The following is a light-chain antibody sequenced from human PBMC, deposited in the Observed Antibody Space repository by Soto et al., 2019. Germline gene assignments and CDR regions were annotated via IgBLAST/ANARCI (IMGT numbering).Light chain of an antibody. V-gene: IGLV1-44*01. CDR2: SND. J-gene: IGLJ1*01. CDR1: SSNIASNT. Sequence: QSVLTQPPSASGTPGQRVTVSCSGSSSNIASNTVNWYQQLPGTAPKLLIYSNDQRLSGVPDRFSASKSGTSASLAISGLQSEDEADYYCASWDDSLNGHVFGTGTKLTVL. CDR3: ASWDDSLNGHV.